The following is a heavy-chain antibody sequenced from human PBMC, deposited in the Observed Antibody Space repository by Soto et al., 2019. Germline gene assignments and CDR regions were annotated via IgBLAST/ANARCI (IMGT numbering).Heavy chain of an antibody. D-gene: IGHD2-21*02. CDR1: GFSLSTSGVG. J-gene: IGHJ4*02. CDR3: AHRHPVTGVGAFDS. Sequence: QITLKESGPTLVKPTQTLTLTCTFSGFSLSTSGVGVGWIRQPPGKALEWLALIYWDDDKRYSPSLKSRLTITKDTPKNQVVLTMTNMDPVDTATYYCAHRHPVTGVGAFDSWGQGTLVTVSS. V-gene: IGHV2-5*02. CDR2: IYWDDDK.